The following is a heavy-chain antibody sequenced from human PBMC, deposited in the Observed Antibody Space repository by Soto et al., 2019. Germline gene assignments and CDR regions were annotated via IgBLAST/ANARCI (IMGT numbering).Heavy chain of an antibody. V-gene: IGHV3-30*18. CDR3: AKDHASAAGTFFDYYYYIDV. Sequence: QVQLVESGGGAVQPGRSLRLSCTASAFTLRSYGMHWVRQAPGKGLEWVAVISHDGGNKYYADSVRGRFTISRDNSKNMIYLQMNSLRAEDTAVYYCAKDHASAAGTFFDYYYYIDVWGKGTTVTVSS. CDR2: ISHDGGNK. CDR1: AFTLRSYG. D-gene: IGHD6-13*01. J-gene: IGHJ6*03.